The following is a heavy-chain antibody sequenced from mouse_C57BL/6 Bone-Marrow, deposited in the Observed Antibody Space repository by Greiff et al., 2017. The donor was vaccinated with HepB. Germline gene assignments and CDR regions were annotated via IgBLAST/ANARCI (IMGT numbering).Heavy chain of an antibody. Sequence: DVMLVESGGGLVQPGGSLKLSCAASGFTFSDYYMYWVRQTPEKRLEWVAYISNGGGSTYYPDTVKGRFTISRDNAKNTLYLQMSRLKSEDTAMYYCARSYRAKGGYAMDYWGQGTSVTVSS. CDR3: ARSYRAKGGYAMDY. CDR2: ISNGGGST. J-gene: IGHJ4*01. V-gene: IGHV5-12*01. CDR1: GFTFSDYY. D-gene: IGHD3-3*01.